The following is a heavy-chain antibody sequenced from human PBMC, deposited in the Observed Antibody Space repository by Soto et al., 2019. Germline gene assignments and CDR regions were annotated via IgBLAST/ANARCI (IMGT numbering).Heavy chain of an antibody. D-gene: IGHD2-2*01. CDR1: GLTFSSYA. CDR3: AKGSKGFDY. V-gene: IGHV3-23*01. CDR2: ITGGGDNT. J-gene: IGHJ4*02. Sequence: EVQLLESGGGLVQPGGPLRLSCAASGLTFSSYAMTWVRQAPGKGLEWVSAITGGGDNTYYADSVKGRFTISRDNFKNTLYLQMNSLRDEDTATYYCAKGSKGFDYWGQGTLVTVSS.